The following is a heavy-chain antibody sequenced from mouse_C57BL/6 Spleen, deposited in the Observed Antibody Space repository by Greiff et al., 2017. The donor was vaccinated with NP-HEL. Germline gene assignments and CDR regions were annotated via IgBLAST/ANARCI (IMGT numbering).Heavy chain of an antibody. J-gene: IGHJ2*01. CDR2: IDPNSGGT. Sequence: VHLVESGAELVKPGASVKLSCKASGYTFTSYWMHWVKQRPGRGLEWIGRIDPNSGGTKYNEKFKSKATLTVDKPSSTAYMQLSSLTSEESAVYYGAKEDYYGSSYYFGYWGQGTTLTVSS. V-gene: IGHV1-72*01. D-gene: IGHD1-1*01. CDR3: AKEDYYGSSYYFGY. CDR1: GYTFTSYW.